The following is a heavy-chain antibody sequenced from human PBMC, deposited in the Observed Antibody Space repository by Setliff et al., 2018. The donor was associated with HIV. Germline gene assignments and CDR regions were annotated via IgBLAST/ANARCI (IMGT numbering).Heavy chain of an antibody. J-gene: IGHJ4*02. D-gene: IGHD3-10*01. CDR2: VDPKNGKT. V-gene: IGHV1-69-2*01. CDR1: GYTFTDYY. Sequence: ASVKVSCKASGYTFTDYYMHWVQQAPGKGLEWMGRVDPKNGKTLYAENLRGRITITADTSTDTAYMEPNSLRSEDTAMYYCATLDYYGSQTYNLALHYWGQGTLVTVS. CDR3: ATLDYYGSQTYNLALHY.